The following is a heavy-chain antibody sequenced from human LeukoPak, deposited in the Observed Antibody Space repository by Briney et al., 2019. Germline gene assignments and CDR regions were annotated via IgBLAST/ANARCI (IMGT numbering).Heavy chain of an antibody. CDR3: ATETNGRHYDY. Sequence: GGSLRLSCTASGLTFSTSGFNWVRQALGKGLEWVASIGPTGSDRYHADSIKGRFTISRDNANNFLYLQMNSLRAEDTAVYYCATETNGRHYDYWGQGTLLTVSS. V-gene: IGHV3-21*06. D-gene: IGHD1-14*01. CDR1: GLTFSTSG. J-gene: IGHJ4*02. CDR2: IGPTGSDR.